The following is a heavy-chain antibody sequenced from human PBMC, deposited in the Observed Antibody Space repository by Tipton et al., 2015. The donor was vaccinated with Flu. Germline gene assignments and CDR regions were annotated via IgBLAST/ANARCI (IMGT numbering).Heavy chain of an antibody. CDR1: GDSLTNGRY. J-gene: IGHJ4*02. CDR3: ARDRPYGDFSETLDY. D-gene: IGHD4-17*01. V-gene: IGHV4-38-2*02. Sequence: TLSLTCTVSGDSLTNGRYWDWVRQPPGKGLEWIGNIHHRGSTYYSPSLKSRVTISMDTSKNQFSLTLISVTAADTAIYYCARDRPYGDFSETLDYWGQGMRVTISS. CDR2: IHHRGST.